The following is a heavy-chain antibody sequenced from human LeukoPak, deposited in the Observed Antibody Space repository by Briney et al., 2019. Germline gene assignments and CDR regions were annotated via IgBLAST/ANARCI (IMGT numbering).Heavy chain of an antibody. D-gene: IGHD6-19*01. V-gene: IGHV4-4*07. CDR3: ARAISSGWFKNAFDI. J-gene: IGHJ3*02. Sequence: SETLSLTCTVSGDSISTYYWGWIRQPAGKGLEWIGRIYTSGSTNYNPSLESRVTMSVDTSKNQFSLNLSSVTAADTAVYYCARAISSGWFKNAFDIWGQGTMVTVSS. CDR1: GDSISTYY. CDR2: IYTSGST.